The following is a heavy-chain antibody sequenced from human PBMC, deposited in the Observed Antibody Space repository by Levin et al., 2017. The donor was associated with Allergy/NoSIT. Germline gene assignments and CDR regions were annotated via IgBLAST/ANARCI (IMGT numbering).Heavy chain of an antibody. CDR3: ARDRREYDFWSGYIDY. CDR2: ISYDGSNK. V-gene: IGHV3-30*03. J-gene: IGHJ4*02. Sequence: SCAASGFTFSSYGMHWVRQAPGKGLEWVAVISYDGSNKYYADSVKGRFTISRDNSKNTLYLRMNSLRAEDTAVYYCARDRREYDFWSGYIDYWGQGTLVTVSS. D-gene: IGHD3-3*01. CDR1: GFTFSSYG.